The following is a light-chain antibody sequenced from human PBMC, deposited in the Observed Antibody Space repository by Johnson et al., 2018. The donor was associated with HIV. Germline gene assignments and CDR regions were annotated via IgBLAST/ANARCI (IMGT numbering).Light chain of an antibody. J-gene: IGLJ1*01. V-gene: IGLV1-51*02. CDR1: SSTFGNSY. CDR3: DTWDSSLSAYV. Sequence: QSVLTQPPSVSAAPGQRVTISCSGTSSTFGNSYISWYQLLPGSPPKLLIFKNNERPSGIPDRFSGSKSGTSATLDITGLQTGDEADYYCDTWDSSLSAYVFGTGTKVTVL. CDR2: KNN.